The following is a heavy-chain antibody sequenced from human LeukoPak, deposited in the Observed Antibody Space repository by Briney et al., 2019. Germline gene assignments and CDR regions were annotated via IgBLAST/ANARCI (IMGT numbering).Heavy chain of an antibody. Sequence: PSETLSLTCAVSGYSISSTNWWGWIRQPPGKGLEWIGYIYYSGNSNYNPSLKSRVTVSVDTSKNQFSLNLSSVTALDTAVYYCARIFLGYSSGWYFDYWGQGTLVTVSS. CDR3: ARIFLGYSSGWYFDY. D-gene: IGHD6-19*01. J-gene: IGHJ4*02. CDR1: GYSISSTNW. V-gene: IGHV4-28*06. CDR2: IYYSGNS.